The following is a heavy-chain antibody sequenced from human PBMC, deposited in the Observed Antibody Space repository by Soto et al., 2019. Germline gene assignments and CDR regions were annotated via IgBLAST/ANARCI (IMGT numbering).Heavy chain of an antibody. V-gene: IGHV1-69*13. CDR3: ARDLPSIVGANGYYGMDV. CDR1: GGTFSSYA. D-gene: IGHD1-26*01. CDR2: IIPIFGTA. Sequence: SVKVSCKASGGTFSSYAISWVRQAPGQGLEWMGGIIPIFGTANYAQKFQGRVTITADESTSTAYMELSSLRSEDTAVYYCARDLPSIVGANGYYGMDVWGQGTTVTVSS. J-gene: IGHJ6*02.